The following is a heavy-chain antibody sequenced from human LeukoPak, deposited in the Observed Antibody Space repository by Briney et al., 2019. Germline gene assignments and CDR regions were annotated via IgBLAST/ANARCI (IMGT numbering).Heavy chain of an antibody. Sequence: AGGSLRLSCPASGFTVSSYYMSWVRQAPGKGLEWVSVIYSGGSTYYADSVKGRLTISRDNSKNTLYLQMSSLRAEDTAVYYCARGLSGDPYYFDYWGQGTLVTVSS. CDR1: GFTVSSYY. V-gene: IGHV3-66*02. CDR3: ARGLSGDPYYFDY. D-gene: IGHD7-27*01. CDR2: IYSGGST. J-gene: IGHJ4*02.